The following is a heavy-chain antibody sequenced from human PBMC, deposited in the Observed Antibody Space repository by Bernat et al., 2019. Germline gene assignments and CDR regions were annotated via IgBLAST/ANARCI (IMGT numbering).Heavy chain of an antibody. CDR2: IIPIFGTA. CDR1: GGTFSSYA. Sequence: QVQLVQSGAEVKKPGSSVKVSCKASGGTFSSYAISWVRQAPGQGLEWMGGIIPIFGTANYAQKFQGRVTITADESTSTAYVELSSLRSEDTAVYYCARGIVATTPPISYYYYGMEVWAKGPRSPSP. V-gene: IGHV1-69*12. J-gene: IGHJ6*02. CDR3: ARGIVATTPPISYYYYGMEV. D-gene: IGHD5-12*01.